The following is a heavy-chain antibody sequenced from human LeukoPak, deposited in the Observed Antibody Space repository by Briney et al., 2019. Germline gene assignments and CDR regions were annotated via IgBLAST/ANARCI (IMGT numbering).Heavy chain of an antibody. CDR2: INHSGST. D-gene: IGHD2-15*01. V-gene: IGHV4-34*01. Sequence: SETLSLTCAVYGGSFSGYYWSWIRQPPGKGLEWIGEINHSGSTNYNPSLKSRVTISVDTSKNQFSLKLSAVTAADTAVYYCARGIPPDIVVVVAAGFDYWGQGTLVTVSS. CDR3: ARGIPPDIVVVVAAGFDY. J-gene: IGHJ4*02. CDR1: GGSFSGYY.